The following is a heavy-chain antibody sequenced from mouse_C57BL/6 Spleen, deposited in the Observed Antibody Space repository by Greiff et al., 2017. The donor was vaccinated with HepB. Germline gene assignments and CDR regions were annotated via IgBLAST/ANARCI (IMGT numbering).Heavy chain of an antibody. D-gene: IGHD1-1*01. CDR2: IHPNSGST. Sequence: VQLQQPGAELVKPGASVKLSCKASGYTFTSYWMHWVKQRPGQGLEWIGMIHPNSGSTNYNEKFKSKATLTVDKSSSTAYMQLSSLTSEDSAVYYCARLTYYYGSSYWYFDVWGTGTTVTVSS. CDR3: ARLTYYYGSSYWYFDV. CDR1: GYTFTSYW. V-gene: IGHV1-64*01. J-gene: IGHJ1*03.